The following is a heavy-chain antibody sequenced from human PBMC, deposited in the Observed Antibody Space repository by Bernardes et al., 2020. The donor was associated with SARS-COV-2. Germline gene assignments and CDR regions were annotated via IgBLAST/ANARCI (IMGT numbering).Heavy chain of an antibody. J-gene: IGHJ5*02. D-gene: IGHD2-2*01. CDR3: ARGGSPRWGSTSCYSCDSGYWFHP. Sequence: SETLSLTCAVSGGSIPDYYWSWIRQSPGEGLEWIGEVNESGSTAYNPSLESRVTISVDTSKNLFSLKVPPVTAADTAVYYCARGGSPRWGSTSCYSCDSGYWFHPWGQGTLVTVSS. V-gene: IGHV4-34*01. CDR2: VNESGST. CDR1: GGSIPDYY.